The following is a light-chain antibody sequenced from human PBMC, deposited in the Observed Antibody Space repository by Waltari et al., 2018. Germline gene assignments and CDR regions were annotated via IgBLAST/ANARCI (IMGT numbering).Light chain of an antibody. V-gene: IGKV3-20*01. CDR1: QSVSSTY. J-gene: IGKJ1*01. CDR3: QQYDGSPHT. Sequence: EIVLTQSPGTLSMSPGEGDTLSCRASQSVSSTYIAWYQQRPGQAPRLLIYASSSRATGIPDRFSGSGSATDFTLTISRLEPEDFAVYYCQQYDGSPHTFGQGTKVEMK. CDR2: ASS.